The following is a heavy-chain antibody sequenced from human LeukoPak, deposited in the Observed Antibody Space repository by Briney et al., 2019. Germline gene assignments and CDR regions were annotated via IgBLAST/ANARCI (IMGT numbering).Heavy chain of an antibody. CDR2: IWHDGDTK. V-gene: IGHV3-33*03. Sequence: PGGSLRLSCEASGFTFNNYGMHWVRQAPGKGREWVAVIWHDGDTKFYADSVKGRFTIPRDKSKNTLYLEMNSLRAEDTAVYYCVKDSTTRASNLPDYWGQGTLVTVSS. CDR1: GFTFNNYG. CDR3: VKDSTTRASNLPDY. D-gene: IGHD1/OR15-1a*01. J-gene: IGHJ4*02.